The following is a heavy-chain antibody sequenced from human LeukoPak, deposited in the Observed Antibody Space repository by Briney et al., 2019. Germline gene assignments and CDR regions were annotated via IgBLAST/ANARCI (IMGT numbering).Heavy chain of an antibody. CDR1: GFTFSSYN. CDR3: ARVHYYDSSGYYA. Sequence: GGSLRLSCAASGFTFSSYNTNWVRQAPGKGLEWVSSISSSSSYIYYADSVKGRFTISRDNAKNSLYLQMNSLRAEDTAVYYCARVHYYDSSGYYAWGQGTLVTVSS. J-gene: IGHJ5*02. D-gene: IGHD3-22*01. CDR2: ISSSSSYI. V-gene: IGHV3-21*01.